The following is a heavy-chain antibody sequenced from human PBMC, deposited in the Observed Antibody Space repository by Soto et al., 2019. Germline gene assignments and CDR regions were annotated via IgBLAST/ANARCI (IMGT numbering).Heavy chain of an antibody. V-gene: IGHV4-34*01. CDR2: INHSGIT. CDR1: GGSFSGYY. J-gene: IGHJ4*02. Sequence: PSETLSLTCAVYGGSFSGYYWSWIRQPPGKGLEWIGDINHSGITNYNPSLRSRVTISLQTSKNQLSLKLSSVTAADTAVYYCARSIRADYWGQGTLVTVSS. D-gene: IGHD3-3*02. CDR3: ARSIRADY.